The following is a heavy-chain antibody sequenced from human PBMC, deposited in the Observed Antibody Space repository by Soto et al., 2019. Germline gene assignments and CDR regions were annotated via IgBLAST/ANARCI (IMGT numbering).Heavy chain of an antibody. D-gene: IGHD4-17*01. V-gene: IGHV3-11*01. CDR3: ARNPDETTGQGFDY. J-gene: IGHJ4*02. CDR2: ISKSGTTT. CDR1: GFTFSDNY. Sequence: QVQLVESGGGLVKPGGSLRLSCEASGFTFSDNYMNWIRQAPGKGLEWVSYISKSGTTTYYADSVKGRFTISRDNAKNSLYLQLNTLRADDTAVYYCARNPDETTGQGFDYWGQGTMVTVSS.